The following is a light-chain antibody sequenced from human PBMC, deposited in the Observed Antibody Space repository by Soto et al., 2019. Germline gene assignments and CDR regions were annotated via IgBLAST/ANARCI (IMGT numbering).Light chain of an antibody. CDR3: RGEWT. J-gene: IGKJ1*01. Sequence: DIVMTQSPDSLAVSLGERATINCKSSQSVLYSSNNKNYLAWYQQKPGQPPKLLIYWASTRESGVPDRFSGSGSGTDFTLTISSLQAEDVAVYYCRGEWTFGQGTKVDIK. CDR2: WAS. V-gene: IGKV4-1*01. CDR1: QSVLYSSNNKNY.